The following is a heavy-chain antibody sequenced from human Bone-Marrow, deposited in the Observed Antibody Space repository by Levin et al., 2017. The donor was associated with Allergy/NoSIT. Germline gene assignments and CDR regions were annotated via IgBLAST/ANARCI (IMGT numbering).Heavy chain of an antibody. V-gene: IGHV3-33*02. CDR3: VRDLAPWFGDGDGSGMDV. Sequence: PGGSLRLSCAASGFTFSDYVMHWVRQAPGKGLQWVAVIWFDGSNKYYADSAKGRFTISRDNSKNTVFLQMNSLRVEDTAVYYCVRDLAPWFGDGDGSGMDVWGQGTTVTVSS. D-gene: IGHD3-10*01. J-gene: IGHJ6*02. CDR2: IWFDGSNK. CDR1: GFTFSDYV.